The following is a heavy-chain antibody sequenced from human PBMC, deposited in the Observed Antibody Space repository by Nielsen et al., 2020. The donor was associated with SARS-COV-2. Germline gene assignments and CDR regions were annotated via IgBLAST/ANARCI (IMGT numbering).Heavy chain of an antibody. D-gene: IGHD5-12*01. CDR3: AREVFGYSGYENIDY. Sequence: WNRQPPGKGLEWVSAISGSGGSTYYADSVKGRFTISRDNSKNTLYLQMNSLRAEDTAVYYCAREVFGYSGYENIDYWGQGTLVTVSS. J-gene: IGHJ4*02. V-gene: IGHV3-23*01. CDR2: ISGSGGST.